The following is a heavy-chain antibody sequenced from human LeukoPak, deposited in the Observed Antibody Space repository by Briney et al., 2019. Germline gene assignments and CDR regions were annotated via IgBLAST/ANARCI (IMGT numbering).Heavy chain of an antibody. D-gene: IGHD3-22*01. V-gene: IGHV1-69*05. CDR2: IIPILGTA. CDR1: GGTFSSYA. J-gene: IGHJ1*01. CDR3: ARGANYYDSSGYYPVPEYFQH. Sequence: ASVKVSCKASGGTFSSYAISWVRQAPGQGLEWVGGIIPILGTANYAQKFQGRVTITTDESTSTAYMELSSLKSEDTAVYYCARGANYYDSSGYYPVPEYFQHWGQGTLVTVSS.